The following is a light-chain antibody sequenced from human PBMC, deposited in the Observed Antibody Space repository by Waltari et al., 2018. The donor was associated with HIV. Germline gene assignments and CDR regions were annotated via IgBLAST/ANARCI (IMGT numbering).Light chain of an antibody. J-gene: IGLJ3*02. CDR2: DVS. CDR1: SSDVGGYHY. CDR3: CSYAGSYSFL. V-gene: IGLV2-11*01. Sequence: QSALTQPRSVSGSPGQSVTISCTGTSSDVGGYHYVSCYQQHRGKPPKGIIYDVSKWPSGVPDRFSGSKSGNTASLTISGLQAEDEADYYCCSYAGSYSFLFGGGTHLTVL.